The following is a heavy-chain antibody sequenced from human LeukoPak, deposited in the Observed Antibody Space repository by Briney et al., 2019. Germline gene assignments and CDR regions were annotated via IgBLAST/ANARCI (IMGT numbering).Heavy chain of an antibody. D-gene: IGHD6-6*01. V-gene: IGHV1-2*02. Sequence: ASVKVSCRASGYTFTGYYMHWVRQAPGQGLEWMGWINPNSGGTNYAQKFQGRVTMTRDTSISTAYMELSRLRSDDTAVYYCARGDSSSDAFDIWGQGTMVTVSS. CDR1: GYTFTGYY. CDR3: ARGDSSSDAFDI. CDR2: INPNSGGT. J-gene: IGHJ3*02.